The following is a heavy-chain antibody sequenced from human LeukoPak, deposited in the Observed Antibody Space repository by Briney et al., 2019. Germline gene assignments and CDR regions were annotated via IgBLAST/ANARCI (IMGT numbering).Heavy chain of an antibody. V-gene: IGHV1-69*05. CDR3: ARERLRIAVAGRGKNWFDP. CDR2: IIPIFGTA. J-gene: IGHJ5*02. Sequence: ASVKVSCKASGGTFSSYAISWVRQAPGQGLEWMGGIIPIFGTANYAQKFQGRVTMTRDTSTSTVYMELSSLRSEDTAVYYCARERLRIAVAGRGKNWFDPWGQGTLVTVSS. CDR1: GGTFSSYA. D-gene: IGHD6-19*01.